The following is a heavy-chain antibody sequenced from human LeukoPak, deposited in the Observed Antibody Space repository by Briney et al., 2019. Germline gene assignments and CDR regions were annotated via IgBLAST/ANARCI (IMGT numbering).Heavy chain of an antibody. D-gene: IGHD1-26*01. CDR2: ISGSGGAT. CDR1: GFTFSSYP. Sequence: GGSLRLSCAASGFTFSSYPMNWVRQAPGKGLEWVSVISGSGGATFYGDSVQGRFTISRDNSRDTLYLQMNGLTAEDTAVYYCGKYLQTSVGANDYWGQGTLVTVSS. V-gene: IGHV3-23*01. J-gene: IGHJ4*02. CDR3: GKYLQTSVGANDY.